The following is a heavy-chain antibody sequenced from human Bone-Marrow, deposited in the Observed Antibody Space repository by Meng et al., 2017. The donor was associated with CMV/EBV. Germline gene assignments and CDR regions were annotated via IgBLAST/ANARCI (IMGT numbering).Heavy chain of an antibody. J-gene: IGHJ3*02. D-gene: IGHD3-16*01. Sequence: GESLKISCAASGFTFDDYTMHWVRQAPGKGLEWVSLISWDGGSTYYADSVKGRFTISRDNAKNSLYLQMNSLRAEDTAVYYCARVGPPVAFDIWGQGTMVTVSS. V-gene: IGHV3-43*01. CDR2: ISWDGGST. CDR3: ARVGPPVAFDI. CDR1: GFTFDDYT.